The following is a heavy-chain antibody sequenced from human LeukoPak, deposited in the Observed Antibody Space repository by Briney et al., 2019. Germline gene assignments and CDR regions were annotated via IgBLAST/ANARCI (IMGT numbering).Heavy chain of an antibody. V-gene: IGHV3-20*04. Sequence: GGSLRLSCAASGFTFDDYGMSWVRQAPGKGLEWVSGINWNGGDTGYADSVKGRFTISRDNAKNSLFLQMNSLRVEDTALYYCAREDDYETLTGYRLPFLDFWGQGTLVTVSS. CDR1: GFTFDDYG. D-gene: IGHD3-9*01. J-gene: IGHJ4*02. CDR3: AREDDYETLTGYRLPFLDF. CDR2: INWNGGDT.